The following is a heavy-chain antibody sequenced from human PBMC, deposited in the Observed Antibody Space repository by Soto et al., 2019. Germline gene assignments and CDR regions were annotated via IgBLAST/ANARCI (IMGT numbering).Heavy chain of an antibody. V-gene: IGHV3-23*01. CDR3: AKDMGPVFYYYYGMGV. CDR2: ISGSGGST. Sequence: GGSLRLSCAASGFTFSSYAMSWVRQAPGKGLEWVSAISGSGGSTYYADSVKGRFTISRDNSKNTLYLQMNSLRAEDTAVYYCAKDMGPVFYYYYGMGVWGQGTTVTVSS. D-gene: IGHD3-10*01. J-gene: IGHJ6*02. CDR1: GFTFSSYA.